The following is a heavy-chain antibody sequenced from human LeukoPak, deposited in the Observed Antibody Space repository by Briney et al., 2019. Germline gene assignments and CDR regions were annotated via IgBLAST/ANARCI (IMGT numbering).Heavy chain of an antibody. CDR3: ARSLYDSSGYYFDY. CDR2: IYYSGST. Sequence: PSETLSLTCTVSGGSISSYYWSWIRQPPGKGLEWMGYIYYSGSTNYNPSLKSRVTISVDTSKNQFSLKLSSVTAADTAVYYCARSLYDSSGYYFDYWGQGTLVTVSS. CDR1: GGSISSYY. D-gene: IGHD3-22*01. J-gene: IGHJ4*02. V-gene: IGHV4-59*08.